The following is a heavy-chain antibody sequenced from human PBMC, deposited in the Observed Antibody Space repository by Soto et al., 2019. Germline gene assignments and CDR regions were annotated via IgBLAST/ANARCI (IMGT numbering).Heavy chain of an antibody. Sequence: ASVKVSCKASGYTFTSYGISWVRQAPGQGLEWMGWISAYNGNTNYAQKLQGRVTMTTDTSTSTAYMELRSLRSDDTAVYYCARDTFTTMVRGVTSYYYGMDVWGQGTTVTVSS. D-gene: IGHD3-10*01. CDR3: ARDTFTTMVRGVTSYYYGMDV. V-gene: IGHV1-18*04. CDR1: GYTFTSYG. J-gene: IGHJ6*02. CDR2: ISAYNGNT.